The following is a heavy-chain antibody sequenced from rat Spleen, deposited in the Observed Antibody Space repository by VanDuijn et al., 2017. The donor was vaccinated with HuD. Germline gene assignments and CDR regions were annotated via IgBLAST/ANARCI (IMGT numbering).Heavy chain of an antibody. J-gene: IGHJ2*01. CDR3: ARQDYYSGDDYFDY. Sequence: EVQLVETGGGLVQPGRSLKLSCVASGFTFSSFWMYWIRQAPGKGLEWVSSINTDGGSTYYSDSVRGRFTISRKNAENTVYLQMNSLRSEDTATYYCARQDYYSGDDYFDYWGQGVMVTVSS. V-gene: IGHV5-58*01. CDR2: INTDGGST. D-gene: IGHD1-1*01. CDR1: GFTFSSFW.